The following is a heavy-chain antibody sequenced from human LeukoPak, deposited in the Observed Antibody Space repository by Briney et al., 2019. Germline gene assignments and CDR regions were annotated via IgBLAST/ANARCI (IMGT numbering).Heavy chain of an antibody. CDR1: GGTFSSYA. Sequence: SVKVSCKASGGTFSSYAISWVRQAPGQGLEWMGGIIPIFGTANYAQKFQGRVTITTDESTSTAYMELSSLRSEDTAVYYCAKDKYSPNINNWFDPWGQGTLVTVSS. CDR2: IIPIFGTA. J-gene: IGHJ5*02. CDR3: AKDKYSPNINNWFDP. D-gene: IGHD5-18*01. V-gene: IGHV1-69*05.